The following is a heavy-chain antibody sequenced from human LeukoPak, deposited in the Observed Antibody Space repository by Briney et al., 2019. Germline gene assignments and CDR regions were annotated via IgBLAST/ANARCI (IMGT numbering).Heavy chain of an antibody. V-gene: IGHV4-59*01. CDR2: IYYSGST. CDR3: AGASPDYYDSSGPNFDY. Sequence: SETLSLTCTVSGGSIGSYYWSWIRQPPGKGLEWIGYIYYSGSTNYNPSLKSRVTISVDTSKNQFSLKLSSVTAADTAVYYCAGASPDYYDSSGPNFDYWGQGTLVTVSS. CDR1: GGSIGSYY. J-gene: IGHJ4*02. D-gene: IGHD3-22*01.